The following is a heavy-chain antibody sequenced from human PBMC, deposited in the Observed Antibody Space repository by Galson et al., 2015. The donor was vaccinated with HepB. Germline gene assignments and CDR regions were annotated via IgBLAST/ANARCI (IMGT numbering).Heavy chain of an antibody. J-gene: IGHJ4*02. D-gene: IGHD3-10*01. CDR3: AKNRSGGYNVPFDY. CDR1: GFIFSRSA. Sequence: SLRLSCAASGFIFSRSAMSWVRQAPGKGLEWVSGISGSGDKTWYVDSVKGRFTVSRDNSKNTLYLQINSLRAEDTAVYYCAKNRSGGYNVPFDYWGQGTLVTVSS. CDR2: ISGSGDKT. V-gene: IGHV3-23*01.